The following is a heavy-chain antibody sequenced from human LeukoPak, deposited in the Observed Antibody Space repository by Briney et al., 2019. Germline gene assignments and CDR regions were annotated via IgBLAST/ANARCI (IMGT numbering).Heavy chain of an antibody. CDR3: AKDRDDYVWGSYLGAFDI. Sequence: GGSLRLSCAASGFTFNNYNMNWVRQAPGKGLEWVSSISSISSSYIYYADSVKGRFTISRDNARNSLYLQMNSLRAEDTAVFYCAKDRDDYVWGSYLGAFDIWGQGTMVTVSS. J-gene: IGHJ3*02. V-gene: IGHV3-21*04. CDR2: ISSISSSYI. D-gene: IGHD3-16*01. CDR1: GFTFNNYN.